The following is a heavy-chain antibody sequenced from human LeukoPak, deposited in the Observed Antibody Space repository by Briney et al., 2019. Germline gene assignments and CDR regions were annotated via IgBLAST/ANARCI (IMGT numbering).Heavy chain of an antibody. J-gene: IGHJ4*02. CDR3: ARDSITSSIFDY. D-gene: IGHD3-10*01. CDR2: IKHDGSDK. Sequence: GGSLRLSCAASGLTFSNYWMSWVRQAPEKGLEWVANIKHDGSDKSSVDSVKGRFTISRDNAKNSLYLQMDSLRAEDTAVYYCARDSITSSIFDYWGQGTLVTVSS. CDR1: GLTFSNYW. V-gene: IGHV3-7*01.